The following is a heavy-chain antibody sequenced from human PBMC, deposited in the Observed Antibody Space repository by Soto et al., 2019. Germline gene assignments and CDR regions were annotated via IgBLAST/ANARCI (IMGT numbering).Heavy chain of an antibody. D-gene: IGHD4-17*01. CDR3: ARAQRATTVTASRAFIPSAASA. CDR1: GFTFSSYS. V-gene: IGHV3-21*01. CDR2: ISSSSSYI. J-gene: IGHJ4*02. Sequence: PGGSLRLSCAASGFTFSSYSMNWXRQAPGKGLEWVSSISSSSSYIYYADSVKGRSTISRDNAKNSLYLQMNSLRAEDTAVYYCARAQRATTVTASRAFIPSAASAWGQGTLVTVSS.